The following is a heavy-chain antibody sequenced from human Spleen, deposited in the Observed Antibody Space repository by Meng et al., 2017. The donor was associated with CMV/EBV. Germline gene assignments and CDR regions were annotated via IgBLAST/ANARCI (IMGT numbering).Heavy chain of an antibody. J-gene: IGHJ5*02. CDR1: GFSLSTSGVG. CDR2: IYWNDDK. D-gene: IGHD1-26*01. CDR3: AHRRGGWFDP. V-gene: IGHV2-5*01. Sequence: CTFSGFSLSTSGVGVGWIRQPPGKALEWLAVIYWNDDKRYSPSLKSRLTITKDTSKNQVVLTMTNMDPVDTATCYCAHRRGGWFDPWGQGTLVTVSS.